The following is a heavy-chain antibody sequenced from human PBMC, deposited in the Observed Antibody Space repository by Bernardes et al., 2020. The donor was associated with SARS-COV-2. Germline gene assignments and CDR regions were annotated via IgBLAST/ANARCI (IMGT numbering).Heavy chain of an antibody. D-gene: IGHD1-26*01. V-gene: IGHV3-21*01. J-gene: IGHJ3*02. CDR2: IDRSGTDM. CDR3: ARSMVGSKSPGFDI. CDR1: GFIFGSYH. Sequence: GGSLRLSCTASGFIFGSYHMNWVRQAPGKELEWVSTIDRSGTDMYYADPVRGRFTISRDNAKNSLYLHMNSLRAEDTAVYYCARSMVGSKSPGFDIWGQGTMVTVSS.